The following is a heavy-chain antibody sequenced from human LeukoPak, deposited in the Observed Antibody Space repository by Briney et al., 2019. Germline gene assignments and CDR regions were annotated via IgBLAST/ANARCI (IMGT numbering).Heavy chain of an antibody. J-gene: IGHJ5*02. V-gene: IGHV1-2*02. D-gene: IGHD3-10*01. CDR2: INPNSGGT. CDR3: ARERGQITTTMNWFDP. CDR1: GYTFIGYY. Sequence: ASVKVSCKASGYTFIGYYMHWVRQAPGQGLEWMGWINPNSGGTIYAQKFQGRVTMTRDTSISTAYMELSSLRSDDTALYYRARERGQITTTMNWFDPWGQGTLVTVSS.